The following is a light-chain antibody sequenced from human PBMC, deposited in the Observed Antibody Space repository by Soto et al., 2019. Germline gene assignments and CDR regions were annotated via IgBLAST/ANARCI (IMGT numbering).Light chain of an antibody. CDR3: QVWDSSSAHPGV. CDR1: NIGSET. J-gene: IGLJ1*01. Sequence: SYGLTQPPSVSVAPGQTARITCGGSNIGSETVHWYQQMPGQAPVLVVYDDSDRPSGIPERFSGSNSGNTATLTISRVEAGDEADYYCQVWDSSSAHPGVFGTGTKGTVL. V-gene: IGLV3-21*02. CDR2: DDS.